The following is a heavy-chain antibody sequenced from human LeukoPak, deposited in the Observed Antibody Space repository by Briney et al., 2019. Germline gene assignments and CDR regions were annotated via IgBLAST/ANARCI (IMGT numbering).Heavy chain of an antibody. D-gene: IGHD6-13*01. J-gene: IGHJ4*02. V-gene: IGHV3-30*18. CDR2: ISYDGSNQ. CDR1: GFTFSSYG. CDR3: AKETLVSNWYFFDY. Sequence: GGSLRLSCAASGFTFSSYGMHWVRQAPGMGLEWVAVISYDGSNQYYADPVKGRFTISRDNSKNTLYLQMNSLRAEDTALYYCAKETLVSNWYFFDYRGQGTLVTVSS.